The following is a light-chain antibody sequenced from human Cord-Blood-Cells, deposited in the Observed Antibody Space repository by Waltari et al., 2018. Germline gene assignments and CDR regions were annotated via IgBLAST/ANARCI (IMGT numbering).Light chain of an antibody. CDR1: SSDVGCYNY. CDR3: CSYAGSYTVV. J-gene: IGLJ2*01. CDR2: DVN. V-gene: IGLV2-11*01. Sequence: QSALTQPRSVSGSPGQSVTISCTGTSSDVGCYNYFSWYQQHPGKAPKLMIYDVNKRSSGVPDRFSGSKSGNTASLTISGLQAEDEADYYCCSYAGSYTVVFGGGTKLTVL.